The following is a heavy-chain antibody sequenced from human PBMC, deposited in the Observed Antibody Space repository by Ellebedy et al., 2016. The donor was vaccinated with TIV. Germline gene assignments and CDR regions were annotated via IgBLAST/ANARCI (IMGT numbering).Heavy chain of an antibody. Sequence: SETLSLXXTVSGGSISSYYWSWIRQPPGKGLEWIGYIYYSGSTNYNPSLKSRVTISVDTSKNQFSLKLSSVTAADTAVYYCARDRRGPFDYWGQGTLVTVSS. CDR3: ARDRRGPFDY. V-gene: IGHV4-59*01. CDR1: GGSISSYY. J-gene: IGHJ4*02. CDR2: IYYSGST.